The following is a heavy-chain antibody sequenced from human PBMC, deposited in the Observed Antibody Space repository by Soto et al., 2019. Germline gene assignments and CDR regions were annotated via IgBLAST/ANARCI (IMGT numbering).Heavy chain of an antibody. CDR1: GGTFRTYA. Sequence: QVQLLQSGAEVKKPGSSVRVSCEASGGTFRTYAISWVRQAPGQGLEWMGEIIPIFGKVNYAQKFQGRVTITADESTTTVYMDLRSLTSEDMAVYYCAKGAVAGTPTSYYYYGMDVWGQGTTVTVS. V-gene: IGHV1-69*12. CDR2: IIPIFGKV. J-gene: IGHJ6*02. CDR3: AKGAVAGTPTSYYYYGMDV. D-gene: IGHD6-19*01.